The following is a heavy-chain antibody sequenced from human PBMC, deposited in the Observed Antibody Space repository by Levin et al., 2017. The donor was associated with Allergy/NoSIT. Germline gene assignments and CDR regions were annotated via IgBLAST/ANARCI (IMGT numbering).Heavy chain of an antibody. CDR3: VKDIVRGNYSKKTSMVRGVPDDAFDI. D-gene: IGHD3-10*01. CDR2: ISSNGGST. CDR1: GFTFSSYA. V-gene: IGHV3-64D*06. Sequence: PGGSLRLSCSASGFTFSSYAMHWVRQAPGKGLEYVSAISSNGGSTYYADSVKGRFTISRDNSKNTLYLQMSSLRAEDTAVYYCVKDIVRGNYSKKTSMVRGVPDDAFDIWGQGTMVTVSS. J-gene: IGHJ3*02.